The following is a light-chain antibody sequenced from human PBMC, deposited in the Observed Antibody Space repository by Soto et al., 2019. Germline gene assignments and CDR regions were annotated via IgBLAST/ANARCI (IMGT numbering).Light chain of an antibody. J-gene: IGKJ1*01. CDR1: QSITTHY. CDR2: GVS. Sequence: IVLTQSPGTLSLSPGEGATLSCRASQSITTHYLAWYQQKPGQTPRLLIYGVSRRATGIPDRFSGSGSGTDFTLAIRRLEPEDFAVYYCQHYGSSPRFGQGTKVEIK. V-gene: IGKV3-20*01. CDR3: QHYGSSPR.